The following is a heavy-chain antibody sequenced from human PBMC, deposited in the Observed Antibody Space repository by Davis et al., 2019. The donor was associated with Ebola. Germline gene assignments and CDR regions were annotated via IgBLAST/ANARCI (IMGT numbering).Heavy chain of an antibody. CDR2: INHSGST. D-gene: IGHD2-2*01. CDR1: GGSFTGYY. J-gene: IGHJ3*02. Sequence: MPSETLSLTCAVNGGSFTGYYWTWIRQPPGKGLEWIGEINHSGSTNYNPSLKSRVTISVDTSKNQFSLKLSSVTAADTAVYYCARQLTKYQLLFPSAFDIWGQGTMVTVSS. V-gene: IGHV4-34*01. CDR3: ARQLTKYQLLFPSAFDI.